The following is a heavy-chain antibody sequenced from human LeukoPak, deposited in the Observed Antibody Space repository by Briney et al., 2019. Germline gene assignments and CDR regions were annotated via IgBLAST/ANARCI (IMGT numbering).Heavy chain of an antibody. V-gene: IGHV3-33*08. D-gene: IGHD4-17*01. CDR2: IWEDGGNK. Sequence: RSGMSLRLSCATSGFTFSTFGMHWVPQAPDKALEGVAVIWEDGGNKYYTDSAKGRFTIPRDNSKNTLYLQMNSLRADDTAVYHCARTPYGTVTLEYCGEGAPVTVSS. J-gene: IGHJ4*02. CDR3: ARTPYGTVTLEY. CDR1: GFTFSTFG.